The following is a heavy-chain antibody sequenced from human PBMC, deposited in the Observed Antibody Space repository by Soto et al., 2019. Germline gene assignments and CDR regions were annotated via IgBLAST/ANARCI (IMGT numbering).Heavy chain of an antibody. CDR1: GYTFTSYG. CDR2: ISAYNGNT. CDR3: AKDYFVSCCYYHQAVLFDY. V-gene: IGHV1-18*01. J-gene: IGHJ4*01. Sequence: ASVKVSCKASGYTFTSYGISWVRQAPGQGLERMGWISAYNGNTNYAQKLQGRVTMTTDTSASTAYMELSSLRSEDTAVYYCAKDYFVSCCYYHQAVLFDYWTQGTLVTGSS. D-gene: IGHD3-22*01.